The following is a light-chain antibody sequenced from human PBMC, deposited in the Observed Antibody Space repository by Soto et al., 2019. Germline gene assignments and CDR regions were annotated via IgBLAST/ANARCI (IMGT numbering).Light chain of an antibody. CDR2: GTS. V-gene: IGKV3-20*01. Sequence: EIVLTQSPGTLSLSPGESATLSCRASQSVSSSYLSWYQQKPGQAPRLLIHGTSDRATGIPDRFSGSGSGTDFTLTITSLEPEDFAVYYCQQYGPSPMYTFGQGTNLEIK. J-gene: IGKJ2*01. CDR3: QQYGPSPMYT. CDR1: QSVSSSY.